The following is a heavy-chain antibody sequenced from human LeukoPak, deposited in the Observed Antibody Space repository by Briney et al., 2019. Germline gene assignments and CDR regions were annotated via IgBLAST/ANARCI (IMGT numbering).Heavy chain of an antibody. CDR1: GFTFSSYA. CDR2: ISYDGSNK. J-gene: IGHJ4*02. V-gene: IGHV3-30-3*01. D-gene: IGHD3-22*01. CDR3: ARDPRYYYDSSGYDFYFDY. Sequence: GRSLRLSCAASGFTFSSYAMHWVRQAPGKGLEWVAVISYDGSNKYYADSVKGRFTISRDNSKNTLHLQMNSLRAEDTAVYYCARDPRYYYDSSGYDFYFDYWGQGTLVTVSS.